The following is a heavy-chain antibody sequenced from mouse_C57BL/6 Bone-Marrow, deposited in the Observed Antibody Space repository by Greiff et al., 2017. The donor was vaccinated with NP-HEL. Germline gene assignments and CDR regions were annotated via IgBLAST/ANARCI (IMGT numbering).Heavy chain of an antibody. CDR2: ISDGGSYT. D-gene: IGHD1-1*01. CDR3: ALLGFAY. V-gene: IGHV5-4*03. CDR1: GFTFSSYA. Sequence: DVKLQESGGGLVKPGGSLKLSCAASGFTFSSYAMSWVRQTPEKRLEWVATISDGGSYTYYPDNVKGRFTISRDNAKNNLYLQMSHLKSEDTAMYYCALLGFAYWGQGTLVTVSA. J-gene: IGHJ3*01.